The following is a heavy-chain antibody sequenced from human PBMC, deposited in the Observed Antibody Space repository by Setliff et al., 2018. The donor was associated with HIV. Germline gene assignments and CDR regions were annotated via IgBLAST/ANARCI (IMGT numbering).Heavy chain of an antibody. CDR2: IYYSGDT. V-gene: IGHV4-39*01. CDR1: GGSITSSGYH. D-gene: IGHD3-10*01. J-gene: IGHJ6*03. Sequence: ETLSLTCSVSGGSITSSGYHWGWIRQPPGKELEWIGNIYYSGDTFYNASLRSRLTLSVDTSKNQFSLKLNSVTASDTAVYYCASLDGSESPYIYYYYMDVWGKGTEVTVSS. CDR3: ASLDGSESPYIYYYYMDV.